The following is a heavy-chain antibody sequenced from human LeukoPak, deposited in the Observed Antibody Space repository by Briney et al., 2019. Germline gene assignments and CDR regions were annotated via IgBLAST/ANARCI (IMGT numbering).Heavy chain of an antibody. CDR2: INPSGGST. J-gene: IGHJ4*02. CDR1: GDTFTSYY. Sequence: ASLKVSCKPSGDTFTSYYMHWVRQAPGQGLDWMGIINPSGGSTSYAQKFQGRVTMNRDTSTSTVYMGLSSLRSEDTAVYYCARGLPYLLEWLLNYWGQGTLVTVSS. CDR3: ARGLPYLLEWLLNY. V-gene: IGHV1-46*01. D-gene: IGHD3-3*01.